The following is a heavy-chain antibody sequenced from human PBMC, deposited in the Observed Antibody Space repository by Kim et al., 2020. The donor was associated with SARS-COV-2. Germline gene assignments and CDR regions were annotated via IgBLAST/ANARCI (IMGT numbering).Heavy chain of an antibody. CDR2: IWYDGGIK. J-gene: IGHJ6*02. D-gene: IGHD1-26*01. CDR3: ARDGSYGSFVSYYYGMDV. Sequence: GGSLRLSCAASGFTFSSHGMHWVRQAPDKGLEGVAVIWYDGGIKYYADSVKGRFTISRDNSKNTLYLQMDSLRAEDTAVYYCARDGSYGSFVSYYYGMDVWGQGTTVTVSS. V-gene: IGHV3-33*08. CDR1: GFTFSSHG.